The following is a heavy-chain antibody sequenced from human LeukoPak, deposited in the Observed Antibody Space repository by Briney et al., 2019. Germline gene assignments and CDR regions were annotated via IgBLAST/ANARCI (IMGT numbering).Heavy chain of an antibody. J-gene: IGHJ4*02. CDR2: ISYDGSNK. Sequence: GGSLRLSCAACGFTFSSYAMHWVRQAPGKGLEWVAVISYDGSNKYYADSVKGRFTISRDNSKNTLYLQMNSLRAEDTAVYYCARDPSSSALDYWGQGTLVTVSS. V-gene: IGHV3-30*04. D-gene: IGHD6-6*01. CDR3: ARDPSSSALDY. CDR1: GFTFSSYA.